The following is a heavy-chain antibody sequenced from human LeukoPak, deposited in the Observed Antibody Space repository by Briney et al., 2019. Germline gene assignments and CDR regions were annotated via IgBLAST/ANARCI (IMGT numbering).Heavy chain of an antibody. D-gene: IGHD4/OR15-4a*01. J-gene: IGHJ4*02. V-gene: IGHV3-11*04. Sequence: EGSLRLSCAASGFTFSDYYMSWIRQAPGKGLEWVSYISSSGSTIYYADSVKGRFTISRDNAKNSLYLQMNSLRAEDTAAYYCARDDLSANPDYWGQGTLVTVSS. CDR3: ARDDLSANPDY. CDR2: ISSSGSTI. CDR1: GFTFSDYY.